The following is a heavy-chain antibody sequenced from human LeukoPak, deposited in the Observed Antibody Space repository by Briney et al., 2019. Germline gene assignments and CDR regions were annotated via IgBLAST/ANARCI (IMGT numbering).Heavy chain of an antibody. V-gene: IGHV3-53*04. Sequence: GGSLRLSCAASGFTVSSNYMSWVRQAPGKGLEWVSVIYSGGSTYYADSVKGRFTISRHNSKNTLYLQMNSLRAEDTAVYYCARGFSSGWVGWSFDYWGQGTLVTVSS. CDR1: GFTVSSNY. D-gene: IGHD6-19*01. CDR2: IYSGGST. CDR3: ARGFSSGWVGWSFDY. J-gene: IGHJ4*02.